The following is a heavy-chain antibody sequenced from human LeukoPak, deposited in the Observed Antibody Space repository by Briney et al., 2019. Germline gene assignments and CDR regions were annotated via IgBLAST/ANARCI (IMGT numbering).Heavy chain of an antibody. D-gene: IGHD3-10*01. CDR2: IYYSGST. V-gene: IGHV4-39*07. Sequence: SETLSLTCTVSGGSISSSSYYWGWIRQPPGKGLEWIGSIYYSGSTYYNPSLKSRVTISVDTSKNQFSLKLSSVTAADTAVYYCARLHFPRFGGRRGYYYMDVWGKGTTVTISS. CDR1: GGSISSSSYY. J-gene: IGHJ6*03. CDR3: ARLHFPRFGGRRGYYYMDV.